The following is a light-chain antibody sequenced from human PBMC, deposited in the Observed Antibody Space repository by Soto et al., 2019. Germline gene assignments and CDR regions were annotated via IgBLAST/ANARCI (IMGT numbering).Light chain of an antibody. CDR2: WAS. V-gene: IGKV4-1*01. CDR3: QQYYNTPLT. Sequence: DIVMTQSPDSLAVSLGERVTINCKSSQSVLYSSNNRNYLAWFQQKPGQPPKLLIYWASTRESGVPDRFSGSGSGTDCTLTISGLQAADVAVYYCQQYYNTPLTFGGGTKVEI. J-gene: IGKJ4*01. CDR1: QSVLYSSNNRNY.